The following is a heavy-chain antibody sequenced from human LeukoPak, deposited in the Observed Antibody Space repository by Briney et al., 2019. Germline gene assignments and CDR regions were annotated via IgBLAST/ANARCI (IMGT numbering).Heavy chain of an antibody. CDR3: ARVSCGGGTCYHSRGWFDP. Sequence: SETLSLTCAVYGGSFSGYYWSWIRQPPGKGLEWIGEINHSGSTNYNPSLKSRVTISVDTSKNQFSLNLNSVTAADTAVYYCARVSCGGGTCYHSRGWFDPWGQGTLVTVSS. J-gene: IGHJ5*02. D-gene: IGHD2-15*01. CDR2: INHSGST. V-gene: IGHV4-34*01. CDR1: GGSFSGYY.